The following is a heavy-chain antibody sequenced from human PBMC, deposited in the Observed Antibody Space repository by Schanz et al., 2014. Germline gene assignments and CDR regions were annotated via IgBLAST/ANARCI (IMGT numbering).Heavy chain of an antibody. CDR2: INPSSGTT. CDR1: GYTFTSYD. J-gene: IGHJ4*02. Sequence: QVQLVQSGGEVKKPGASVKVSCKASGYTFTSYDINWVRQAPGQGLEWMGKINPSSGTTRIAQNFQGRLTVTRDTSTSTVNMELSSLRSEDTAVYYCARGGFFDSTSFDSGGQGTLVTVSS. V-gene: IGHV1-46*03. D-gene: IGHD2-2*01. CDR3: ARGGFFDSTSFDS.